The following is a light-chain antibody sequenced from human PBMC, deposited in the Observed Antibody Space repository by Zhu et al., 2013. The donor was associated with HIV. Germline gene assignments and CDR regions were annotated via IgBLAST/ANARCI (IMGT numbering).Light chain of an antibody. Sequence: EIVLTQSPGTLSVSPGERVTLSCRASRSVGSNLAWYQQKPGQAPRLLIYGASTRATHVPARFSGSGSGTEFTLTITRLQPEDSATYYCQQGYSTLITFGQGTRLEIK. CDR2: GAS. J-gene: IGKJ5*01. CDR1: RSVGSN. CDR3: QQGYSTLIT. V-gene: IGKV3-15*01.